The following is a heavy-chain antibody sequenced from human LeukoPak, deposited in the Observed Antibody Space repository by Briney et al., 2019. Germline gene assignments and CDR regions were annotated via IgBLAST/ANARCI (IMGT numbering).Heavy chain of an antibody. CDR3: ARPPGIAVAGTMGSGAFDI. Sequence: GGSLRLSCAASGFTFSSYEMNWVRQAPGKGLEWVSYISSSGSTRYYADSVKGRFTISRDNAKNSLYLQMNSLRAEDTAVYYCARPPGIAVAGTMGSGAFDIWGQGTMVTVSS. V-gene: IGHV3-48*03. CDR2: ISSSGSTR. J-gene: IGHJ3*02. CDR1: GFTFSSYE. D-gene: IGHD6-19*01.